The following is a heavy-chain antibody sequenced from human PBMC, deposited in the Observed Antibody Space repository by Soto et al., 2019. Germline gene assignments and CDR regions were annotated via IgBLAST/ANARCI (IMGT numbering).Heavy chain of an antibody. CDR1: GGTFSSYA. CDR3: ARGEYSGYDEGSYYFDY. V-gene: IGHV1-69*13. D-gene: IGHD5-12*01. J-gene: IGHJ4*02. CDR2: IIPIFGTA. Sequence: SVKVSCKASGGTFSSYAISWVRQAPGQGLEWMGGIIPIFGTANYAQKFQGRVTITADESTSTAYMELSSLRSEDTAVYYCARGEYSGYDEGSYYFDYWGQGTLVTVSS.